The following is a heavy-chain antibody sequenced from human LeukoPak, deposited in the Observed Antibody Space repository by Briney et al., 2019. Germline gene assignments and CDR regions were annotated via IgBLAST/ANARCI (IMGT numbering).Heavy chain of an antibody. CDR3: AREDGTYYYYMDV. CDR2: IYTSGST. Sequence: SQTLSLTCTVSGGSISSGSYYWSWIRQPAGKGLEWIGRIYTSGSTNYNPSLKSRVTISVDTSKNQFSLKLSSVTAADTAVYYCAREDGTYYYYMDVWGKGTTVTISS. J-gene: IGHJ6*03. V-gene: IGHV4-61*02. CDR1: GGSISSGSYY.